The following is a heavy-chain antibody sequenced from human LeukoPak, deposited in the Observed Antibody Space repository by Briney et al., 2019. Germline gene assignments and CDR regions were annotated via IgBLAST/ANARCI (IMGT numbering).Heavy chain of an antibody. CDR1: GYTFTSYG. V-gene: IGHV1-18*01. D-gene: IGHD2-21*02. CDR3: ARDLYQFVYCGGDCYSYFDY. J-gene: IGHJ4*02. Sequence: ASVKVSCKASGYTFTSYGISWVRQAPGQGREWMGWISAYNGNTHYAQKLQGRVTMTTDTSPSTAYMELRSLRSDDTAVYYCARDLYQFVYCGGDCYSYFDYWGQGTLVTVSS. CDR2: ISAYNGNT.